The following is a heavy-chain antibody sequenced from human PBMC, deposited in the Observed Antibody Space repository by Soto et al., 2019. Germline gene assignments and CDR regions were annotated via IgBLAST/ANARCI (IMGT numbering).Heavy chain of an antibody. CDR2: ITWNGVTT. CDR3: ARDGGVAVAVDAFDI. J-gene: IGHJ3*02. Sequence: EEQLVESGGGVVRPGGSLTLSCAASGFRFDDFGMSWVRQAPGKGLEWVSGITWNGVTTGYVKCVKGRFIISRDNAKNSLYLQMGSLRAEDTAIYYCARDGGVAVAVDAFDIWGQRTMVSVSS. CDR1: GFRFDDFG. D-gene: IGHD6-19*01. V-gene: IGHV3-20*04.